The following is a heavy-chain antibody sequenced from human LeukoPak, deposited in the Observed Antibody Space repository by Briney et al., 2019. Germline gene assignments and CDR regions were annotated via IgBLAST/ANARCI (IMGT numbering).Heavy chain of an antibody. Sequence: GGSLRLPCAASGFTVGSNYMSWVRQAPGKGLEWVSVIYSGGSTYYADSVKGRFTISRDNSKNTLYLQMNSLRAEDTAVYYCAGVSTMIVVDAFDIWGQGTMVTVSS. D-gene: IGHD3-22*01. V-gene: IGHV3-53*01. CDR2: IYSGGST. CDR1: GFTVGSNY. CDR3: AGVSTMIVVDAFDI. J-gene: IGHJ3*02.